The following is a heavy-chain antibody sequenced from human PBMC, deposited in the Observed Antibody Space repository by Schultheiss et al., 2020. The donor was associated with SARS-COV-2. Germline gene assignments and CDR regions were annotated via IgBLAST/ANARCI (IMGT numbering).Heavy chain of an antibody. Sequence: SETLSLTCDVYGGSFSGYYWNWIRQAPGKGLEWIGSIYYSGSTYYNPSLKSRVTISVDTSKNQFSLKLSSVTAADTAVYYCARDRSWFDPWGQGTLVTVSS. V-gene: IGHV4-34*09. CDR1: GGSFSGYY. CDR2: IYYSGST. CDR3: ARDRSWFDP. J-gene: IGHJ5*02.